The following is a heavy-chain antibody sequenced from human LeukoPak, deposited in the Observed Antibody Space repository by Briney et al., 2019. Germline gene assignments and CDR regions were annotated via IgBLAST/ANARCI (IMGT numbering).Heavy chain of an antibody. CDR1: GFTFSSYA. CDR3: AKDPFGGWDY. CDR2: ISGSGGST. Sequence: GGSLRLSCAASGFTFSSYAMSWVRQAPGKGLEWASAISGSGGSTYYADSVKGRFTISRDNSKNTLYLQMNSLRAEDTAVYYWAKDPFGGWDYWGQGTLVNVSS. D-gene: IGHD3-16*01. J-gene: IGHJ4*02. V-gene: IGHV3-23*01.